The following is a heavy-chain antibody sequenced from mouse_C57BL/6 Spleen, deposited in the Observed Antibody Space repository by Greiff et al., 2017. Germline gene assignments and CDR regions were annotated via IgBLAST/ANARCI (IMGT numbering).Heavy chain of an antibody. CDR3: ARSGTRLFDY. CDR1: GFNIADYY. J-gene: IGHJ2*01. CDR2: IDPGDGGT. D-gene: IGHD3-2*02. V-gene: IGHV14-2*01. Sequence: DVQLLQSGAELVKPGASVKMSCTASGFNIADYYINWVKQRTEQGLEWIGRIDPGDGGTKYAPKFKGKATITADTSSNTAYLQLSSLTSEDTAVYFCARSGTRLFDYWGQGTTLTVSS.